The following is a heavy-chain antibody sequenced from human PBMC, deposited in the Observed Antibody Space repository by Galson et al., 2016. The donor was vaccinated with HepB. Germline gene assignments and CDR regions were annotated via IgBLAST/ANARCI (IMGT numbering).Heavy chain of an antibody. V-gene: IGHV4-39*01. CDR2: IYYSGST. CDR3: ARQGATIISYFDY. J-gene: IGHJ4*02. Sequence: ETLSLTCTVSGGSISSSSYYWGWIRQPPGKGLEWIGSIYYSGSTYYNPSLKSRVTISVGTSKNQFSLKLSSVTAADTAVYYCARQGATIISYFDYWGQGTLVTVSS. D-gene: IGHD1-26*01. CDR1: GGSISSSSYY.